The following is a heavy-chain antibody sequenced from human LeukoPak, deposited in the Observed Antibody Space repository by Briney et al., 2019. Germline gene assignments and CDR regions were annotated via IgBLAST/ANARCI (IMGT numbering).Heavy chain of an antibody. J-gene: IGHJ3*02. V-gene: IGHV3-11*04. CDR3: ARAHKDAFDI. CDR1: GFTFSDYY. CDR2: ITSSGSAI. Sequence: PGGSLRLSCAASGFTFSDYYMGWIRQAPGNGLEWVAYITSSGSAIYHADSVKGRSTISRDNAKNSLYLQMNTLRAEDTAVYYCARAHKDAFDIWGQGTMVTVSS.